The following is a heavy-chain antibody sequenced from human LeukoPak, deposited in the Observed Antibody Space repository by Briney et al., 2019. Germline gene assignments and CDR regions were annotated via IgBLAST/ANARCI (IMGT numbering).Heavy chain of an antibody. CDR1: GGSISSYY. V-gene: IGHV4-4*07. J-gene: IGHJ3*02. Sequence: SETLSLTCTVSGGSISSYYWSWIRQPAGKGLEWIGRIYTSGSTNYNPSLKSRVTMSVDTSKNQFSLKLSSVTAADTAVYYCAGGLEYQLPLDAFDIWGQGTMVTVSS. D-gene: IGHD2-2*01. CDR3: AGGLEYQLPLDAFDI. CDR2: IYTSGST.